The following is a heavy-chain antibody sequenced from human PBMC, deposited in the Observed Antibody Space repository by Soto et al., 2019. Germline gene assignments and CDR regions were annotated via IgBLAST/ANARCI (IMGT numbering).Heavy chain of an antibody. CDR3: AKLPAISATDFYAMDV. V-gene: IGHV4-39*01. Sequence: QLQLQESGPGLVKPSETLSLTCTVSGGSISSTAYHWGWVRQPPGQGLEWIGNIFYSGITYYNPSPKSRVTMSVDTSTNQFSLNLNSVTAADTALYYCAKLPAISATDFYAMDVWGQGTTVTVSS. CDR2: IFYSGIT. D-gene: IGHD3-3*01. CDR1: GGSISSTAYH. J-gene: IGHJ6*02.